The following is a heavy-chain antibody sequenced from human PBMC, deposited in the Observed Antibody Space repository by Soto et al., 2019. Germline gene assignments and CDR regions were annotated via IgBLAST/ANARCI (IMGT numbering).Heavy chain of an antibody. D-gene: IGHD3-22*01. J-gene: IGHJ4*02. Sequence: VGSLRLSCAASGFTFSNAWMSWVRQAPGKGLEWVGRIKSNSDGGTSDYAAPGKGSFTIATDNTKNTLYLQMKSLKTEDTAEYYCTTYYYDPSGYYSAFDYWGQGTLVTVSS. V-gene: IGHV3-15*01. CDR1: GFTFSNAW. CDR3: TTYYYDPSGYYSAFDY. CDR2: IKSNSDGGTS.